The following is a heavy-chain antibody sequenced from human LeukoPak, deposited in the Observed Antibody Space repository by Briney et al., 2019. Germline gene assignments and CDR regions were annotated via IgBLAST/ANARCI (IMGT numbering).Heavy chain of an antibody. Sequence: SGPTLVKATQTLTLTCTFSGFSLSTSGVGVGWIRQPPGKALEWLALIYWDDDKRYSPSLKSRLTITKDTSKNQVVLTMTNMDPVDTATYYSAHNLPRTVEFIYWGQGTLVTVSS. CDR2: IYWDDDK. J-gene: IGHJ4*02. D-gene: IGHD1-1*01. CDR1: GFSLSTSGVG. V-gene: IGHV2-5*02. CDR3: AHNLPRTVEFIY.